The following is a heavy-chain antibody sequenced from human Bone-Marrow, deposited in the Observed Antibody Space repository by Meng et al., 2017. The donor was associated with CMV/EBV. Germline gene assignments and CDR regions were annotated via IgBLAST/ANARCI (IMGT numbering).Heavy chain of an antibody. V-gene: IGHV3-66*02. CDR3: VPDIVIVPVSY. CDR2: IYPGGGT. Sequence: ETLSLTCTVSGGSISSYYWSWIRQPPGKGLEWVSCIYPGGGTYYADSVKGRFTISRDNSKNTVYLQMNSLRTEDTALYYCVPDIVIVPVSYWGQGTLVTVSS. D-gene: IGHD2-2*01. J-gene: IGHJ4*02. CDR1: GGSISSYY.